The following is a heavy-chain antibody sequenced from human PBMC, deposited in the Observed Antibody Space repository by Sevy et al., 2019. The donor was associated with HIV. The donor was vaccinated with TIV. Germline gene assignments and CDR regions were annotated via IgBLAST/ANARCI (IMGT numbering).Heavy chain of an antibody. D-gene: IGHD2-2*02. CDR1: GFTFSSYW. J-gene: IGHJ6*02. CDR2: IKQDGSEK. Sequence: GGSLRLSCAASGFTFSSYWMSWVRQAPGKGLEWVANIKQDGSEKYYVDSVKGRFTISRDNAKNSLYRQMNSLGAEDTAVYYCAREVRGIVVVPAAIGGEYYGMDVWGQGTTVTVSS. CDR3: AREVRGIVVVPAAIGGEYYGMDV. V-gene: IGHV3-7*01.